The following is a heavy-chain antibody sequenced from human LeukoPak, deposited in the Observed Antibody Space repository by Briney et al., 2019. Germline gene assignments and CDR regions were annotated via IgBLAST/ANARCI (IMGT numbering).Heavy chain of an antibody. CDR3: AKDASSGWYAYFDY. D-gene: IGHD6-19*01. CDR1: GFTFSSYG. V-gene: IGHV3-30*18. Sequence: GGSLRLSCAASGFTFSSYGMHWVRQAPGKGLEWMAVISYDGSNKYYADSVKGRFTISRDNSKNTLYLQMNSLRAEDTAVYYCAKDASSGWYAYFDYWGQGTLVTVSS. CDR2: ISYDGSNK. J-gene: IGHJ4*02.